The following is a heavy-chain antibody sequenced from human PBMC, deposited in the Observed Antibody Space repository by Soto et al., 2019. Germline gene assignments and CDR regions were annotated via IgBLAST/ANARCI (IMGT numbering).Heavy chain of an antibody. Sequence: QVQLLQSRAAVKKPGASVKVSCKASGFTFTSYGFHWVRQDPGQGLEWMGWVNGYNAKTNSALKFRGRLPLTAEASTDTAYMELRGLRSDDTALYYCARDNEFGGGYYSDWGQGTQVTFSS. D-gene: IGHD3-3*01. CDR2: VNGYNAKT. V-gene: IGHV1-18*04. J-gene: IGHJ4*02. CDR3: ARDNEFGGGYYSD. CDR1: GFTFTSYG.